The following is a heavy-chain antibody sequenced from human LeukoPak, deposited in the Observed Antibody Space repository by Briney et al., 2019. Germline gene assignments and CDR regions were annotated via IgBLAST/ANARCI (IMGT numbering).Heavy chain of an antibody. V-gene: IGHV5-51*01. D-gene: IGHD3-22*01. CDR3: ARFCDSGGYYAFDI. J-gene: IGHJ3*02. CDR1: GYSFTTYW. Sequence: GESLKISCKGSGYSFTTYWIGWVRQMPGKGLEWMGIIYPGDSDTRYSPSFQGQVSISADKSISTASLQWSSLKASDTAMFYCARFCDSGGYYAFDIWGQGTMVTVSS. CDR2: IYPGDSDT.